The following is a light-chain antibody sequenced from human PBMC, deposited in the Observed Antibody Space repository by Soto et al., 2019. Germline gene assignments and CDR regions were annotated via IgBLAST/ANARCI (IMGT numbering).Light chain of an antibody. V-gene: IGLV1-40*01. CDR2: DNT. CDR1: SSNIGAGYD. CDR3: QSYDSSLSGSL. Sequence: QAVVTQPPSVSGAPGQRVTISCTGSSSNIGAGYDVHWYEQLPGTAPKLLIYDNTNRPSGVPDRFSGSKSGTSASLAITGLQAEDEGDYYCQSYDSSLSGSLFGGGTKLTVL. J-gene: IGLJ3*02.